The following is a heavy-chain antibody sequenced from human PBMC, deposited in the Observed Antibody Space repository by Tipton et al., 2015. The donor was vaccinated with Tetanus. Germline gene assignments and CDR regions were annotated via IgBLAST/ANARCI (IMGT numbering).Heavy chain of an antibody. CDR1: RFTFSDYY. CDR2: IASEGSKE. Sequence: SLRLSCAASRFTFSDYYMSWIRQAPGKGLEWVAVIASEGSKEYYADSVKGRFTISRDTPKNMLYLQMNGLRGEDTAVYYCARDRGEDWTNFYYMDVWGKGATVTVSS. D-gene: IGHD3/OR15-3a*01. CDR3: ARDRGEDWTNFYYMDV. J-gene: IGHJ6*03. V-gene: IGHV3-30-3*01.